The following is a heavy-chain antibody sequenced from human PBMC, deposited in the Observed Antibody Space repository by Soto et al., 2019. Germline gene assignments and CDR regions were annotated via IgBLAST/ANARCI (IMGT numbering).Heavy chain of an antibody. J-gene: IGHJ4*02. CDR2: ISGSGGST. CDR1: GFTFSSYA. D-gene: IGHD2-2*01. Sequence: GGSLRLSCAASGFTFSSYAMSWVRQAPGKGLEWVSAISGSGGSTYYADSVKGRFTISRDNSKNTLYLQMNSLGAEDTAVYYCAKDREVVPAANGFDYFDYWGQGTLVTVSS. CDR3: AKDREVVPAANGFDYFDY. V-gene: IGHV3-23*01.